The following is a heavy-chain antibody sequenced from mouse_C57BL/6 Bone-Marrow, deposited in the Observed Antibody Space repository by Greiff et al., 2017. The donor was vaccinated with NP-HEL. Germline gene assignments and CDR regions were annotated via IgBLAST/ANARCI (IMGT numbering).Heavy chain of an antibody. Sequence: VQLQQSGAELARPGASVKLSCKASGYTFTSYGISWVKQRTGQGLEWIGEIYPRSGNTYYNEKFKGKATLTADKSSSTAYMELRSLTSEDSAVYFCAGWDNGGSRVFDYWGKGTTLTVSS. CDR3: AGWDNGGSRVFDY. V-gene: IGHV1-81*01. CDR1: GYTFTSYG. D-gene: IGHD1-1*02. CDR2: IYPRSGNT. J-gene: IGHJ2*01.